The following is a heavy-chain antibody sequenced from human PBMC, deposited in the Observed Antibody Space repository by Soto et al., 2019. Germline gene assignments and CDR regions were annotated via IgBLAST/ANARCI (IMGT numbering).Heavy chain of an antibody. J-gene: IGHJ5*02. CDR1: GGSFSGYY. V-gene: IGHV4-34*01. CDR2: INHSGST. CDR3: ARATPTYMIVTNNWFDP. D-gene: IGHD3-22*01. Sequence: QVQLQQWGAGLLKPSETLSLTCAVYGGSFSGYYWSWIRQPPGKGLEWIGEINHSGSTNYNPSLKSRVTISVDTSKNQFSLKLSSVTAADTAVYYCARATPTYMIVTNNWFDPWGQGTLVTVSS.